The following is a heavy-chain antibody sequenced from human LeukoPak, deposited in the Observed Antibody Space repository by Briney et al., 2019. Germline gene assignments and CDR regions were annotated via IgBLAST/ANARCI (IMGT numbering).Heavy chain of an antibody. J-gene: IGHJ4*02. Sequence: SVKVSCKASGGTFSSYAISWVRQAPGQGLEWMGRIIPILGIANYAQKFQGRVTITADKSTSTAYMELSSLRSEDTAVYYCARASGYSYGYGYWGQGTLVTVSS. CDR2: IIPILGIA. D-gene: IGHD5-18*01. CDR1: GGTFSSYA. CDR3: ARASGYSYGYGY. V-gene: IGHV1-69*04.